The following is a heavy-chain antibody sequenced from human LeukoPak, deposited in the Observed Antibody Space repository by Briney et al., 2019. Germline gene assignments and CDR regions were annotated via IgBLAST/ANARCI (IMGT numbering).Heavy chain of an antibody. Sequence: PGGSLRLSCAASGFTLSTYAMSCVRQTPGKGLEWVAATSSSDAGTYHADSVRGRFTISRDNAKNSLYLQMNSLRAEDTAVYYCARVWEVPRLPFDPWGQGTLVTVSS. J-gene: IGHJ5*02. D-gene: IGHD1-26*01. CDR1: GFTLSTYA. CDR2: TSSSDAGT. CDR3: ARVWEVPRLPFDP. V-gene: IGHV3-23*01.